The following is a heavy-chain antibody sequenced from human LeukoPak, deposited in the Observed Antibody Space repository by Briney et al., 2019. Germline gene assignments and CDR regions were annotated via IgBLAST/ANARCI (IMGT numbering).Heavy chain of an antibody. D-gene: IGHD4-11*01. CDR3: ARSNYPFDL. CDR1: GFTLNNYW. V-gene: IGHV3-74*01. Sequence: GGSLRLSWAAAGFTLNNYWMHWVRQAPGKGLVWVSRINSDGRTTTYADSVKGRFAISRDDAKNTLYLQMNTLRAEDTAVYYCARSNYPFDLWGRGTLVTVSS. J-gene: IGHJ2*01. CDR2: INSDGRTT.